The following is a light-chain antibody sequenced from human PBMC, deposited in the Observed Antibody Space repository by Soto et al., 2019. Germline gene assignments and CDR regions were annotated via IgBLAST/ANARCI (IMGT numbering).Light chain of an antibody. CDR1: QSVRSNY. J-gene: IGKJ1*01. Sequence: ELVLTQSPGTLSLSPGERATLSCRASQSVRSNYLAWYQHKPGHAPRLLIYAEFSRATGIRDRFSGSGSGTDFTLTINRLEPEDFAVYYCQKYGYSRWKFGQGTKVEIK. V-gene: IGKV3-20*01. CDR2: AEF. CDR3: QKYGYSRWK.